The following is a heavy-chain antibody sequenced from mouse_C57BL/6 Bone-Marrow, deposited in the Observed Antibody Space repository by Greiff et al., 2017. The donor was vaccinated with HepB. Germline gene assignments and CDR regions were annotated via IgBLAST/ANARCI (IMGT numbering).Heavy chain of an antibody. CDR3: ARSSYYREYFDV. CDR2: ISYSGST. J-gene: IGHJ1*03. CDR1: GYSITSGYD. Sequence: EVMLVESGPGMVKPSQSLSLTCTVTGYSITSGYDWHWIRHFPGNKLEWMGYISYSGSTNYNPSLKSRISITHDTSKNHFFLKLNSVTTEDTATYYCARSSYYREYFDVWGTGTTVTVSS. D-gene: IGHD2-12*01. V-gene: IGHV3-1*01.